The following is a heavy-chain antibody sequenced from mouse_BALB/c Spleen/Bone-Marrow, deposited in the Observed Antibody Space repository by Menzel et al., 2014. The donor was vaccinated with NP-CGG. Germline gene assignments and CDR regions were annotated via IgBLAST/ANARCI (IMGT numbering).Heavy chain of an antibody. V-gene: IGHV3-6*02. CDR2: ISYDGTN. Sequence: EVQLQQSGPGLVKPSQSLSLTCSVTGYSITSGYYWNWIRQFPGNKLEWMGYISYDGTNTCNPSLKNRISITRDTSKNQFFLKLNSVTTEDTATYYCARASYFDYWGQGTTLTVSS. J-gene: IGHJ2*01. CDR3: ARASYFDY. CDR1: GYSITSGYY. D-gene: IGHD6-1*01.